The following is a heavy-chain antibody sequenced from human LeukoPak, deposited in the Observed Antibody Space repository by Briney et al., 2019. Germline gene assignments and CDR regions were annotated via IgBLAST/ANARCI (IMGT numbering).Heavy chain of an antibody. CDR2: ISGSGGST. D-gene: IGHD3-9*01. CDR1: GFTFSSYA. Sequence: GGSLRLSCAASGFTFSSYAMSWVRQAPGKGLEWVSGISGSGGSTYYADSVKGRFTISRDNSKNTLYLQMNSLRAEDTAVYYRAKDPPSITISSYFDYWGQGTLVTVSS. V-gene: IGHV3-23*01. J-gene: IGHJ4*02. CDR3: AKDPPSITISSYFDY.